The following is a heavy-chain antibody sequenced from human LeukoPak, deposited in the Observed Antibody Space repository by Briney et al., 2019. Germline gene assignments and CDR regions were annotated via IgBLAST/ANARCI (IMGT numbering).Heavy chain of an antibody. J-gene: IGHJ4*02. Sequence: GGSLRLSCEASGFTFSNHWMHWVRQAPGKGLVWVSVIYSGGSTYYADSVKGRFTISRDNSKNTLYLQMNSLRAEDTAVYYCARVDSSGWYWGIDYWGQGTLVTVSS. CDR2: IYSGGST. CDR3: ARVDSSGWYWGIDY. V-gene: IGHV3-53*01. D-gene: IGHD6-19*01. CDR1: GFTFSNHW.